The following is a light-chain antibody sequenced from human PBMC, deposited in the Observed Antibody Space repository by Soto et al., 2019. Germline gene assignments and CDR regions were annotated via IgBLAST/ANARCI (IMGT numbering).Light chain of an antibody. CDR1: ESVNTN. CDR2: GAS. J-gene: IGKJ1*01. Sequence: TVMTQSPAILSASPGERVTLSCRASESVNTNLAWYQQKPGQGPRLLVYGASTRATGIPARFSGSGSGTEFALTISSLQSEDFAVYHCQQYNNWPPAFDQGTKVEMK. CDR3: QQYNNWPPA. V-gene: IGKV3-15*01.